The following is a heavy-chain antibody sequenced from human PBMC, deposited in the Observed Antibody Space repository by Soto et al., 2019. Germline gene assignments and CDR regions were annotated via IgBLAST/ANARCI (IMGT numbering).Heavy chain of an antibody. D-gene: IGHD2-21*01. CDR2: ISGSGGSA. CDR1: GFTFSSYA. J-gene: IGHJ2*01. V-gene: IGHV3-23*01. Sequence: GGSLRLSCAASGFTFSSYAMSWVRQAPGKGLEWVSGISGSGGSAYYADSVKGRLTISRDSSKNTLYLQMSSLRAEDTAVYYCAKADPRDGGTWYFDLWGRGTLVTVSS. CDR3: AKADPRDGGTWYFDL.